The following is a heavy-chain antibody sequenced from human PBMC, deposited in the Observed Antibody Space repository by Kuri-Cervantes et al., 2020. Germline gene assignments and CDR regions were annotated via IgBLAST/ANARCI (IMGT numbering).Heavy chain of an antibody. CDR2: IYYSGST. V-gene: IGHV4-59*12. Sequence: ESLKISCTVSGGSISSYYWSWIRQPPGKGLEWIGYIYYSGSTNYNPSLKSRVTISADTSKNQFSLKLSSVTAADTAVYYCARNYGDYPHDAFDIWGQGTMVTVSS. J-gene: IGHJ3*02. CDR3: ARNYGDYPHDAFDI. D-gene: IGHD4-17*01. CDR1: GGSISSYY.